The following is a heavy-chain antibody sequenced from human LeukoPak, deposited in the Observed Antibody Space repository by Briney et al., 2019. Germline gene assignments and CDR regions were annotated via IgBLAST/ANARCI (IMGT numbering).Heavy chain of an antibody. J-gene: IGHJ4*02. V-gene: IGHV4-39*01. CDR1: GGPINSNSHH. Sequence: SETLSLTCSVPGGPINSNSHHWAWIRQAPGKGLEWIGNIYYSGTTPYNPSLKSRVTISVDTSKNQFSLRLSSVTAADTAVYYCARRGDILTDYAFDYWGQGTLVTVSS. CDR3: ARRGDILTDYAFDY. CDR2: IYYSGTT. D-gene: IGHD3-9*01.